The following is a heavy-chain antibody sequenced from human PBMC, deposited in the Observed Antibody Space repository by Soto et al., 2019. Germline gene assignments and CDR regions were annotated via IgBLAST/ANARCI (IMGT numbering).Heavy chain of an antibody. CDR1: GFFFPTYW. Sequence: EVQLVESGGGLVQPGGSLRLSCAASGFFFPTYWMSWVRQAPGKGLEWVADINQDGSEKYHVDSVKGRFTISRDNPKNSPYLQRNSLRAEDTAIYYCTRGGDYGGRQDAFDIWGQGTMVTVSS. V-gene: IGHV3-7*03. CDR2: INQDGSEK. CDR3: TRGGDYGGRQDAFDI. J-gene: IGHJ3*02. D-gene: IGHD4-17*01.